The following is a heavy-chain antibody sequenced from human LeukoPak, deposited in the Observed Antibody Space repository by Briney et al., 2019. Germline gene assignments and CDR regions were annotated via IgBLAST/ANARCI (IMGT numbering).Heavy chain of an antibody. CDR1: GGSISSYY. J-gene: IGHJ5*02. V-gene: IGHV4-59*01. CDR3: ARGDRLRKMSWFDP. D-gene: IGHD2-15*01. Sequence: PSETLSLTCTVSGGSISSYYWSWIRQPPGKGLEWIGYIYYSGSTNYNPSLKSRVTISVDTSKNQFSLKLSSVTAADMAVYYCARGDRLRKMSWFDPWGQGTLVTVSS. CDR2: IYYSGST.